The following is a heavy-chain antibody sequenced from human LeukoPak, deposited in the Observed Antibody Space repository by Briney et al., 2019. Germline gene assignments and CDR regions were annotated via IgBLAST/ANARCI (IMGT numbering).Heavy chain of an antibody. V-gene: IGHV3-33*06. CDR1: GFTFSSYG. CDR2: IWYDGTNK. J-gene: IGHJ4*02. CDR3: AKSVVYGSGNYYNFDY. D-gene: IGHD3-10*01. Sequence: GGSLSLSCAASGFTFSSYGMHWVRQAPGKGLEWVAVIWYDGTNKNYADSVKGRFTISRDNSKDTLYLQMNSLRAEDTAVYYCAKSVVYGSGNYYNFDYWGRGTLVTVSS.